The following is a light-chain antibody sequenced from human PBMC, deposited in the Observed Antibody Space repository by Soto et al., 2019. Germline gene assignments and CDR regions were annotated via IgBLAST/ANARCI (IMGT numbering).Light chain of an antibody. CDR2: WAS. Sequence: DIVVTQSPDSLAVSLGERATINCKSSQSVLYSSNNKNYLAWYQQKPGQPPKLFIYWASTRESGVPDRFSGSGSGTDFTVTLSGLQAEDVAVYDCQQYYSPPQTFGQGTKVEIK. CDR3: QQYYSPPQT. J-gene: IGKJ1*01. V-gene: IGKV4-1*01. CDR1: QSVLYSSNNKNY.